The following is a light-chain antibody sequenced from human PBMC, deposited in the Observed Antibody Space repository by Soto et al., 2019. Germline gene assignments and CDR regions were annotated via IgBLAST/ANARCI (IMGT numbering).Light chain of an antibody. CDR2: EVN. V-gene: IGLV2-8*01. CDR1: SSDVGGYNY. CDR3: SSYAGSSHSGV. Sequence: QSALTQPPAASGSPGQSVTISCTGTSSDVGGYNYVSWYQQHPGKAPKLMIYEVNKRSSGVPDRFSGSKSGNTASLTVSGLQPEDEADYYCSSYAGSSHSGVFGGGTKVTVL. J-gene: IGLJ2*01.